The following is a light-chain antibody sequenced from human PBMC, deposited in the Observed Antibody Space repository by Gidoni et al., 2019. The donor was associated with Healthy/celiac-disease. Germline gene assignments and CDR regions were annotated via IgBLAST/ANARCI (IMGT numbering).Light chain of an antibody. CDR2: EVS. Sequence: TISCTGTSSDVGGYNYVSWYQQHPGKAPKLMIYEVSKRPSGVPDRFSGLQAEDEADYYCSSYAGSKNWVFGGGTKLTVL. CDR3: SSYAGSKNWV. J-gene: IGLJ3*02. CDR1: SSDVGGYNY. V-gene: IGLV2-8*01.